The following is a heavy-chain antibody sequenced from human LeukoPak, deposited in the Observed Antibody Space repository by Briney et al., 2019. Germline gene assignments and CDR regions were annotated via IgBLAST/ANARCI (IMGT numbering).Heavy chain of an antibody. Sequence: ASVKVSCKASGYTITSYGISWVRQPPGQGLEWMGWICAYNGNTNYAQKLKGRVTMTTDTSTRTAYMELRIPGSDASAWYCGAGVGLYESNGYWPYDSFDIWGQGTMVTVSS. CDR2: ICAYNGNT. D-gene: IGHD3-22*01. V-gene: IGHV1-18*01. CDR1: GYTITSYG. J-gene: IGHJ3*02. CDR3: AGVGLYESNGYWPYDSFDI.